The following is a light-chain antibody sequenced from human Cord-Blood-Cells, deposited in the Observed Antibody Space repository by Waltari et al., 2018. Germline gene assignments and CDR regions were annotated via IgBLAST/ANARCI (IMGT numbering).Light chain of an antibody. CDR1: QSISSY. Sequence: DIQMTQSPSSLSASVGDRVTITCRASQSISSYLNLYPQKPEKAPKLLIYAASSLQSGVASRFSGSGSGTDFTLTISSLQPEDFATYYCQQSYSTPLTFGGGTRVEIK. CDR3: QQSYSTPLT. V-gene: IGKV1-39*01. J-gene: IGKJ4*01. CDR2: AAS.